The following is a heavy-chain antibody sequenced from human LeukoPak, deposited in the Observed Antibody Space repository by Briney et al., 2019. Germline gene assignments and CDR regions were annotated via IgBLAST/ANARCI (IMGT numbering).Heavy chain of an antibody. CDR2: ISYDETRK. J-gene: IGHJ6*03. D-gene: IGHD5-12*01. Sequence: GRSQGLSCIASGFAFRNYGMHWVRQAPGKGLEWVAVISYDETRKYYVDSVKGRFTISRDNSKNTIYLQMNSLRPEDTAVYYCAKGDGGSETYFYMDVWGKGTAVTVSS. V-gene: IGHV3-30*18. CDR3: AKGDGGSETYFYMDV. CDR1: GFAFRNYG.